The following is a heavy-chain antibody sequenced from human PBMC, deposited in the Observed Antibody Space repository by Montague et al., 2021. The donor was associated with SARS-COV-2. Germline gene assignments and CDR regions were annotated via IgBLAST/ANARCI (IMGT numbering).Heavy chain of an antibody. CDR2: IYYSGST. CDR1: GGSISSGGYY. V-gene: IGHV4-31*03. D-gene: IGHD3-22*01. J-gene: IGHJ2*01. Sequence: TLSLTYTVSGGSISSGGYYWSWVRQHPGKGLEWIGYIYYSGSTYYNPSLKSRVTISVDTSKNQFSLKMSSVTAADTAVYYCARSPEPMIILIITSLNWYFDLWDRGTLVTVSS. CDR3: ARSPEPMIILIITSLNWYFDL.